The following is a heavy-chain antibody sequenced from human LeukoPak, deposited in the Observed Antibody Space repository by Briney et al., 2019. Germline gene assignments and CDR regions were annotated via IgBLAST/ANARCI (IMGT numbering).Heavy chain of an antibody. D-gene: IGHD3-16*01. J-gene: IGHJ6*02. CDR2: INHNGNVN. CDR1: GFTLNNAW. V-gene: IGHV3-7*03. Sequence: PGGSLRLSCAASGFTLNNAWVSWVRQAPGKGLEWVASINHNGNVNYYVDSVKGRFTISRDNAKNSLYLQMSNLRAEDTAVYFCARGGGLDVWGQGATVTVSS. CDR3: ARGGGLDV.